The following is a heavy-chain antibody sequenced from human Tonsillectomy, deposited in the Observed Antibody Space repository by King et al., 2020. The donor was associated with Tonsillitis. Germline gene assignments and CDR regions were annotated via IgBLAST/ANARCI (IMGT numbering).Heavy chain of an antibody. D-gene: IGHD5-12*01. Sequence: QLVESGPEVRKPGTSVKVSCKASGLTFSTSAVQWVRQARGQRLEWIGWIVVGSGPTNYAQKFQERVTITRDMSTRTVYMDLSSLRSEDTAVYYCATEGDMATWFDPWGQGTLVTVSS. CDR1: GLTFSTSA. CDR3: ATEGDMATWFDP. J-gene: IGHJ5*02. CDR2: IVVGSGPT. V-gene: IGHV1-58*01.